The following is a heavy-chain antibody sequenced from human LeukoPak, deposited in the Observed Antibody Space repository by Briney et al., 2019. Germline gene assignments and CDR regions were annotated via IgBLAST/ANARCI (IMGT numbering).Heavy chain of an antibody. D-gene: IGHD5-18*01. CDR2: IYYSGYT. V-gene: IGHV4-39*01. CDR1: GGSISSDNYY. J-gene: IGHJ4*02. CDR3: ARQAAWGYSYGNNFDY. Sequence: PSETLSLTCTVSGGSISSDNYYWGWIRQPPGKGLEWISTIYYSGYTYYNPSLKSRLTISVDTSKIQLSLRLTSVTAADTAVYYCARQAAWGYSYGNNFDYWGQGILVTVSS.